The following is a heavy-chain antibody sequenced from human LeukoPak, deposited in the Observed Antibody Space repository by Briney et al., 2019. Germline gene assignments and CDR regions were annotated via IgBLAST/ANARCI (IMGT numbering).Heavy chain of an antibody. J-gene: IGHJ1*01. CDR1: GFTVSSNY. D-gene: IGHD3-16*01. Sequence: GGSLRLSCAASGFTVSSNYMSWVRQAPGKGLEWVSVIYSGGSTYYADSVKGRFTISRDNSKNTLYLQMNSLRAEDTAVYYCARDRGSSYFQHWGQGTLVTVSS. CDR2: IYSGGST. CDR3: ARDRGSSYFQH. V-gene: IGHV3-53*01.